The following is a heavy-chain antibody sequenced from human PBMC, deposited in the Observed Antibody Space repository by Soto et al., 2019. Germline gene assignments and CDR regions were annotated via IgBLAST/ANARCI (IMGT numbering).Heavy chain of an antibody. J-gene: IGHJ6*02. Sequence: PGGSLRLSCAASGFNFGTSGMHWVRQAPGRGLEWVSVISFDGSNRYYEGSVKGRFTISRDTSKSMLYLQINSLTAEDTAIYFCAKDRPRSSGSKQYYALDFWGQGTTVTSP. D-gene: IGHD6-19*01. CDR3: AKDRPRSSGSKQYYALDF. CDR2: ISFDGSNR. V-gene: IGHV3-30*18. CDR1: GFNFGTSG.